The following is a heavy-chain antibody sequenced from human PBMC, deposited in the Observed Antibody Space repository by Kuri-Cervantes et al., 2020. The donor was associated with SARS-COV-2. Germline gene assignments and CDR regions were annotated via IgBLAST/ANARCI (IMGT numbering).Heavy chain of an antibody. V-gene: IGHV4-34*01. D-gene: IGHD5-12*01. CDR2: INHSGST. CDR3: ARKRVGYSGYGPIDY. CDR1: GGSFSGYY. Sequence: SETLSLTCAVYGGSFSGYYWIWIRQPPGKGLEWIGEINHSGSTNYNPSLKSRVTISVDTSKNQFSLKLSSVTAADTAVYYCARKRVGYSGYGPIDYWGQGTLVTVSS. J-gene: IGHJ4*02.